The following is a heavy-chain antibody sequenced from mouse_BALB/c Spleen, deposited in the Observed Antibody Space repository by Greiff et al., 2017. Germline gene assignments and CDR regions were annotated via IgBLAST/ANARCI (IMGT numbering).Heavy chain of an antibody. CDR1: GYTFTSYT. V-gene: IGHV1-4*02. Sequence: VKLMESAAELARPGASVKMSCKASGYTFTSYTMHWVKQRPGQGLEWIGYINPSSGYTEYNQKFKDKTTLTADKSSSTAYMQLSSLTSEDSAVYYCAPRGFAYWGQGTLVTVSA. CDR2: INPSSGYT. J-gene: IGHJ3*01. D-gene: IGHD1-1*02. CDR3: APRGFAY.